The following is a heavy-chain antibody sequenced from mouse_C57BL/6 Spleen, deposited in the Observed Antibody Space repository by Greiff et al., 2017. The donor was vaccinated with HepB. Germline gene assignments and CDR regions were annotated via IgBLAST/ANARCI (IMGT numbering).Heavy chain of an antibody. Sequence: VQLQQSGAELVRPGTSVKVSCKASGYAFTNYLIEWVKQRPGQGLEWIGVINPGSGGTNYNEKFKGKATLTADKSSSTAYMQLSSLTSEDSAVYFCAQSTMVTTEAMDYWGQGTSVTVSS. D-gene: IGHD2-2*01. J-gene: IGHJ4*01. CDR3: AQSTMVTTEAMDY. CDR1: GYAFTNYL. V-gene: IGHV1-54*01. CDR2: INPGSGGT.